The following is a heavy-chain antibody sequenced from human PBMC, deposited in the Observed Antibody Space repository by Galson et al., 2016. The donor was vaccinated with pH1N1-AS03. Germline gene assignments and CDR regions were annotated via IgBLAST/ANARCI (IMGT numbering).Heavy chain of an antibody. CDR3: TRLTGSGP. CDR1: GFTFSNYG. CDR2: ISSGNT. Sequence: SLRLSCAASGFTFSNYGMSWVRQAPGKGLEWVSDISSGNTYHADSVKGRFTVSRDDSKNTLYLQMIALRDDDTAVYYCTRLTGSGPWGQGTRVTVSS. V-gene: IGHV3-23*01. J-gene: IGHJ5*02. D-gene: IGHD1-1*01.